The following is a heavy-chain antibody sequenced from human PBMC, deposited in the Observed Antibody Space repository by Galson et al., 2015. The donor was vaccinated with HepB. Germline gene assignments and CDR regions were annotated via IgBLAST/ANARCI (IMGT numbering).Heavy chain of an antibody. CDR1: GGTFSSYA. V-gene: IGHV1-69*13. CDR3: ASQTRRYTAMVFFDY. D-gene: IGHD5-18*01. Sequence: SVKVSCKASGGTFSSYAISWVRQAPGQGLEWMGGIIPIFGTANYAQEFQGRVTITADESTSTAYMELSSLRSEDTAVYYCASQTRRYTAMVFFDYWGQGTLVTVSS. CDR2: IIPIFGTA. J-gene: IGHJ4*02.